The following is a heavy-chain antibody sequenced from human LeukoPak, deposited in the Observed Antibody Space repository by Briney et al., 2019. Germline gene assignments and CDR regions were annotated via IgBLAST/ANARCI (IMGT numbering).Heavy chain of an antibody. Sequence: GGSLRLSCAASGFTFSNYWMSWVRQAPGKGLEWVANIKQDGSEKYYVDSVKGRFTISRDNAKNSLYLQMNSLRAEDTAVYYCASLDYIGPNYWGQGTLVTVSS. CDR3: ASLDYIGPNY. CDR2: IKQDGSEK. J-gene: IGHJ4*02. V-gene: IGHV3-7*01. D-gene: IGHD4-11*01. CDR1: GFTFSNYW.